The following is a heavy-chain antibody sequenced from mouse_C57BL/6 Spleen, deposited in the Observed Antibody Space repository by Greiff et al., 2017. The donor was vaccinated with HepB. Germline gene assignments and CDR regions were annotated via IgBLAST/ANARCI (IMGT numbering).Heavy chain of an antibody. D-gene: IGHD2-3*01. J-gene: IGHJ2*01. Sequence: QVQLKQPGAELVRPGSSVKLSCKASGYTFTSYWMDWVKQRPGQGLEWIGNIYPSDSETHYNQKFKDKATLTVDKSSSTAYMQLSSLTSEDSAVYYCARLSDGYYVDYWGQGTTLTVSS. CDR3: ARLSDGYYVDY. V-gene: IGHV1-61*01. CDR1: GYTFTSYW. CDR2: IYPSDSET.